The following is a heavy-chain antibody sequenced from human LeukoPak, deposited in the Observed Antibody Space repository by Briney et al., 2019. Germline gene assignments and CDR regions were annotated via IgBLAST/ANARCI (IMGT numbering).Heavy chain of an antibody. D-gene: IGHD1-14*01. Sequence: PSETLSLTCTVSGGSISSGGYYWSWIRQHPGKGLEWIGYIYYSGSTYYNPSLKSRVTISVDTSKNQFSLKLSSVTAADTAVYYCARGGSAPTGGFDYWGQGTLVTVSS. CDR1: GGSISSGGYY. V-gene: IGHV4-31*03. CDR3: ARGGSAPTGGFDY. J-gene: IGHJ4*02. CDR2: IYYSGST.